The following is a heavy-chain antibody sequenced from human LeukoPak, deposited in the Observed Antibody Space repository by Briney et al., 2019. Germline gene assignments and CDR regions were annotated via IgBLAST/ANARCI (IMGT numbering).Heavy chain of an antibody. D-gene: IGHD3-9*01. CDR3: ASTLREYDILTGYYYYYGMDV. V-gene: IGHV4-39*01. CDR2: IYYSGST. CDR1: GGSISSSSYY. Sequence: SETLSLTGTVSGGSISSSSYYWGWIRQPPGKGLEWIGSIYYSGSTYYNPSLKSRVTISVDTSKNQFSLKLSSVTAADTAVYYCASTLREYDILTGYYYYYGMDVWGQGTTVTVSS. J-gene: IGHJ6*02.